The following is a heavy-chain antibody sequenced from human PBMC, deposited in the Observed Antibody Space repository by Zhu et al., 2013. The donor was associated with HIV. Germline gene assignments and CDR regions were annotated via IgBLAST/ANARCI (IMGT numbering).Heavy chain of an antibody. J-gene: IGHJ4*02. D-gene: IGHD3-22*01. V-gene: IGHV1-18*04. CDR1: GYTFTSYG. Sequence: QVQLVQSGAEVKKPGASVKVSCKASGYTFTSYGISWVRQAPGQGLEWMGWISAHNGNRDYAQKFQGRVTITADESTSTAYMELSSLRSEDTAVYYCARDLGGVYDSSGYSGHYWGQGTLVTVSS. CDR3: ARDLGGVYDSSGYSGHY. CDR2: ISAHNGNR.